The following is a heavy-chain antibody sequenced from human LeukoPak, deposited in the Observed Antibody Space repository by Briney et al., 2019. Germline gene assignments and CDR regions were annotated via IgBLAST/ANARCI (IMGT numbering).Heavy chain of an antibody. J-gene: IGHJ6*03. CDR1: GFTFNNYA. D-gene: IGHD2-2*01. CDR2: KSHDGNKE. Sequence: GGSLRLSCAASGFTFNNYAMHWVRQAPGRGLEWVAIKSHDGNKEYYPDSVKGRFTISRDNAKNSLYLQMNSLRAEDTAVYYCARDGGSSTNYYYYYMDVWGKGTTVTVSS. V-gene: IGHV3-30*07. CDR3: ARDGGSSTNYYYYYMDV.